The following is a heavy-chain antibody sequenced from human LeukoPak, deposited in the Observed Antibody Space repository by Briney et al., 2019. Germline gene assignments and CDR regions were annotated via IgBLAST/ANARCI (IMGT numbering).Heavy chain of an antibody. D-gene: IGHD5-18*01. J-gene: IGHJ4*02. Sequence: PSETLSLTCTVSGGSISSSSYYWGWIRQPPGKGLEWIGNIYYSGSTYYNPSLKSRVTISVDTSKNQFSLKLSSVTAADTAVYYCARSGYSYLAGIYYWGQGTLVTVSS. CDR3: ARSGYSYLAGIYY. CDR1: GGSISSSSYY. CDR2: IYYSGST. V-gene: IGHV4-39*01.